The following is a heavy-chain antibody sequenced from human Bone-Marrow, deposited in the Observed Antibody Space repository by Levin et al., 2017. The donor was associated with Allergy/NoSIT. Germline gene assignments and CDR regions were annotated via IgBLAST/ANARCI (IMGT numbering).Heavy chain of an antibody. CDR1: GNSFVNYW. Sequence: GESLKISCKGSGNSFVNYWIAWVRQMPGKGPEWMGIISPAISDIRYSPSFQGRVTISVDRSISTAFLQWTSLKASDSAIYYCASPGEECSSTACFAKPLEIWGQGTLVTVS. J-gene: IGHJ3*02. D-gene: IGHD2-2*01. V-gene: IGHV5-51*01. CDR3: ASPGEECSSTACFAKPLEI. CDR2: ISPAISDI.